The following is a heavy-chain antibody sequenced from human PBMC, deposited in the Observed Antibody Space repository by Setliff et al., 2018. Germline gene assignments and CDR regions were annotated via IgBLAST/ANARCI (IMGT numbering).Heavy chain of an antibody. J-gene: IGHJ4*02. D-gene: IGHD2-15*01. V-gene: IGHV4-38-2*02. CDR2: IGHTGSI. CDR1: GYSISSGYI. CDR3: ARIHCSGGSCYFFDS. Sequence: SETLSLTCTVSGYSISSGYIWGWIRQPPGKGLEWVGNIGHTGSINYNPSLKSRVTISVDTSKNQFSLKLSSVTAADTAVYYCARIHCSGGSCYFFDSWGQGTLVTVSS.